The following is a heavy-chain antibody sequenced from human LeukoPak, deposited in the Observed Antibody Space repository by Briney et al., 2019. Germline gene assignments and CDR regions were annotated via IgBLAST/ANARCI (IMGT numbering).Heavy chain of an antibody. D-gene: IGHD6-13*01. Sequence: ASVKVSCKASRYTFTSYNINWVRQATGQGLEWMGWMNPNSANTGYAQKFQGRVTMTRNTSISTAYMELSSLRSEDAAVYYCARVKVSRQQLYGNWFDPWGQGTLVTVSS. CDR2: MNPNSANT. J-gene: IGHJ5*02. CDR3: ARVKVSRQQLYGNWFDP. CDR1: RYTFTSYN. V-gene: IGHV1-8*01.